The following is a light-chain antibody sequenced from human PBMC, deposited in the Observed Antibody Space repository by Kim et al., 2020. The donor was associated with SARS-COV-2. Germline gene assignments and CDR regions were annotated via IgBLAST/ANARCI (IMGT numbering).Light chain of an antibody. Sequence: SSELTQDPAVSVALGQTVMITCQGDSLRSYYASWYQQKPGQAPVLVIYGKNNRPSGIPDRFSGSSSGNTASLTITGAQAEDEADYYCNSRDSSGNPRWVF. CDR2: GKN. CDR1: SLRSYY. V-gene: IGLV3-19*01. CDR3: NSRDSSGNPRWV. J-gene: IGLJ3*02.